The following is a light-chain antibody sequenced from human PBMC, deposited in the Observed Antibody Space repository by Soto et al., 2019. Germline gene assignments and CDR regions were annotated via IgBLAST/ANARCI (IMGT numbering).Light chain of an antibody. CDR2: ATS. CDR1: QSVSSNY. Sequence: EIVLTQSPGTLSLSPGDRVTLSCRASQSVSSNYLAWYQQKPGQAPRLLIYATSARATGIPDRFSGSGSGTYFTRTISRLEPEDFAMYYCQQYGDYNSPRYSFGQGTRLEI. CDR3: QQYGDYNSPRYS. J-gene: IGKJ2*03. V-gene: IGKV3-20*01.